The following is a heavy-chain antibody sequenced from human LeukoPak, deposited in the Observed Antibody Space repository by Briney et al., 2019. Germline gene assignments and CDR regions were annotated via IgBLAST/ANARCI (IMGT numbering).Heavy chain of an antibody. CDR2: ISGSGGST. Sequence: GGSLRLSCAASGFTFSSYAMSWVRQAPGKGLEWVSAISGSGGSTYYADSVEGRSTISRDNSKNTLYLQMNSLRAEDTAVYYCAKTPDKYSSGWIDYWGQGTLVTVSS. V-gene: IGHV3-23*01. CDR3: AKTPDKYSSGWIDY. J-gene: IGHJ4*02. D-gene: IGHD6-19*01. CDR1: GFTFSSYA.